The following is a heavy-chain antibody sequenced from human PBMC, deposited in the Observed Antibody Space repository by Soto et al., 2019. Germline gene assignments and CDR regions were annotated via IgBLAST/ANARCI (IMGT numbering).Heavy chain of an antibody. J-gene: IGHJ4*02. Sequence: EVQLLESGGGLVQPGGSLRLSCAASGFTFSSYAMSWVRQAPGKGLEWVSAISGSGGSTYYADSVKGRFTISRDNSKNTLYLQMNSLRAEDTAVYYCAKDGITMIVVVITPYYFDYWGQGTLVTVSS. CDR1: GFTFSSYA. CDR3: AKDGITMIVVVITPYYFDY. CDR2: ISGSGGST. V-gene: IGHV3-23*01. D-gene: IGHD3-22*01.